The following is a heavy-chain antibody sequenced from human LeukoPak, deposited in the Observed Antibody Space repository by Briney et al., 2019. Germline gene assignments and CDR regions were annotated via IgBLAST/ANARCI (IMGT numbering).Heavy chain of an antibody. V-gene: IGHV3-48*03. Sequence: GGSLRLSCAASGFIFSNYEMNWVRLAPGKGLEWVSYININGRTTYYSDSVKGRFTVSRDNAKNSLCLQMNSLRAEDTAVYYCARLTTQFNWFDPGGQGTLVTVSS. CDR3: ARLTTQFNWFDP. D-gene: IGHD1-1*01. J-gene: IGHJ5*02. CDR2: ININGRTT. CDR1: GFIFSNYE.